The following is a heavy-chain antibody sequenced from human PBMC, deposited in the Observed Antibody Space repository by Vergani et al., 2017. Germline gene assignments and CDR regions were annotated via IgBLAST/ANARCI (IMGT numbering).Heavy chain of an antibody. Sequence: EVQLVESGGGVVQPGRSLRLSCAASGFTFSSYEMNWVRQAPGKGLEWVSYISSSGSTIYYADSVKGRFTISRDNAKNSLYLQMNSLRAEDTAVSYCALAYCGGDCLLKTDYWYFDLWGRGTLVTVSS. CDR3: ALAYCGGDCLLKTDYWYFDL. V-gene: IGHV3-48*03. J-gene: IGHJ2*01. CDR2: ISSSGSTI. CDR1: GFTFSSYE. D-gene: IGHD2-21*01.